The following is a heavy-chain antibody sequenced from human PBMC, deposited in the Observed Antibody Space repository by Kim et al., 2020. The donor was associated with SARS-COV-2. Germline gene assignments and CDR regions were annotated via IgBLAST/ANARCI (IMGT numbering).Heavy chain of an antibody. CDR1: GFAFSSYN. V-gene: IGHV3-48*02. J-gene: IGHJ4*02. D-gene: IGHD6-13*01. Sequence: GGSLRLSCAASGFAFSSYNMDWVRQAPGRGLEWVAYIRADSNMIYYADSVKGRFTISRDNAKNSLYLQTNSLRDEDTALYYCVRDGIATGNLDRWGQGT. CDR3: VRDGIATGNLDR. CDR2: IRADSNMI.